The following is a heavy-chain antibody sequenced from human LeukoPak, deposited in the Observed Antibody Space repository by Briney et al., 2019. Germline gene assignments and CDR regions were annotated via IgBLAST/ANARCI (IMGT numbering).Heavy chain of an antibody. V-gene: IGHV3-43*02. CDR2: ISGDGGST. J-gene: IGHJ4*02. CDR3: AKEGIAAAVDY. D-gene: IGHD6-13*01. CDR1: GFTFDDYA. Sequence: GGSLRLSCAASGFTFDDYATHWVRQAPGKGLEWVSLISGDGGSTYYADSVKGRFTISRDNSKNSLYLQMNSLRTEDTALYYSAKEGIAAAVDYWGQGTLVTVSS.